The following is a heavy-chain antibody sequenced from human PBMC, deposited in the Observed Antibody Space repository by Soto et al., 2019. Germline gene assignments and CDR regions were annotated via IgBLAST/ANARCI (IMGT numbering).Heavy chain of an antibody. Sequence: EVQLLDSGGGLVQPGGSLRLSCAASGFTFSSYAMSWVRQAPGKGLEWVSSISGSGGGTYYANSVKGRFTISRDNSKNTLCLPMNSLRAEDTAVFYCAKSRGAVTYFNPCDAFDMWGQGTMVTVSS. CDR3: AKSRGAVTYFNPCDAFDM. CDR2: ISGSGGGT. V-gene: IGHV3-23*01. D-gene: IGHD3-10*01. CDR1: GFTFSSYA. J-gene: IGHJ3*02.